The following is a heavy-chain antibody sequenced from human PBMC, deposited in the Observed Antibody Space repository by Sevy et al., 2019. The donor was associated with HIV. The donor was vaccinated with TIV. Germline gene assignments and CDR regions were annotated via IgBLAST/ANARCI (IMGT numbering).Heavy chain of an antibody. Sequence: GGSLRLSCAASGFTFSSYSMNWVRQAPGKGLEWVSSISSSSSYIYYADSVKGRFTISRDNAKNSLYLQMNSLRAEDTAVYYCARDRFTMIVPEAFDIWGQGTMVTVSS. J-gene: IGHJ3*02. CDR1: GFTFSSYS. V-gene: IGHV3-21*01. CDR2: ISSSSSYI. D-gene: IGHD3-22*01. CDR3: ARDRFTMIVPEAFDI.